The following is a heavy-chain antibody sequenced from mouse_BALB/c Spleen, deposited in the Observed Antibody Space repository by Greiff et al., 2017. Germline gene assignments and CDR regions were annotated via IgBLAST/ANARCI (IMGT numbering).Heavy chain of an antibody. V-gene: IGHV3-6*02. Sequence: EVKLMESGPGLVKPSQSLSLTCSVTGYSITSGYYWNWIRQFPGNKLEWMGYISYDGSNNYNPSLKNRISITRDTSKNQFFLKLNSVTTEDTATYYSAREGNYYAMDYWGQGTSVTVSS. CDR3: AREGNYYAMDY. CDR1: GYSITSGYY. J-gene: IGHJ4*01. CDR2: ISYDGSN.